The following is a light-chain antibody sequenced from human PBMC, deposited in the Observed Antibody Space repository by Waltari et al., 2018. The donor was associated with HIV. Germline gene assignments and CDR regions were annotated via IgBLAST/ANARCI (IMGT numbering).Light chain of an antibody. CDR3: HQYFSPPPT. V-gene: IGKV4-1*01. CDR2: WAS. CDR1: RNVLYSSNNKNF. Sequence: DIVMTQSPESLVVSLVERTTINCKSSRNVLYSSNNKNFLAWYQHKPGQPPKLLIYWASTRESGVPDRFTGSWSGTNFTLTISSLQAEDVAVYFCHQYFSPPPTFGQGTKVEIK. J-gene: IGKJ1*01.